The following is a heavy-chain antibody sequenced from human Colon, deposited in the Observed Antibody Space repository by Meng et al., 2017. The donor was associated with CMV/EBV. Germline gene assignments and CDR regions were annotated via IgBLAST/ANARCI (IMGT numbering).Heavy chain of an antibody. CDR3: AKETNLAH. V-gene: IGHV3-23*03. J-gene: IGHJ4*02. CDR2: MYGGGRRT. CDR1: GYSISSGYY. D-gene: IGHD1-14*01. Sequence: ETLSLTCTVSGYSISSGYYWGWIRQPPGKGLEWVSIMYGGGRRTYYADSVKGRFTVSRDDSKKTFYLHMNSLRAEDTAVYYCAKETNLAHWGPGTLVTVSS.